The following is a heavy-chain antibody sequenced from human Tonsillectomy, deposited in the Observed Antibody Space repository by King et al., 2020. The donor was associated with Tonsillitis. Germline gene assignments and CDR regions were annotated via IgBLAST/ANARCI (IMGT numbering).Heavy chain of an antibody. CDR2: ISYDGSNK. CDR3: ARDSRGMATIKYFDL. Sequence: VQLVESGGGVVQPGRSLRLSCAASGFTFSSYAMHWVRQAPGKGLEWVAVISYDGSNKYYADSVKGRFTISRDNSKNTLYLQMNSLRAEDTAVYYCARDSRGMATIKYFDLWGRGTLVTVSS. CDR1: GFTFSSYA. V-gene: IGHV3-30*04. J-gene: IGHJ2*01. D-gene: IGHD5-24*01.